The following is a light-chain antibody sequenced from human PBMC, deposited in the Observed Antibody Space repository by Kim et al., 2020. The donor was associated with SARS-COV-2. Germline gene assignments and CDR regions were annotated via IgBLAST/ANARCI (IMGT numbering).Light chain of an antibody. J-gene: IGLJ1*01. CDR3: ISYTSSSTLYV. CDR2: DVS. Sequence: QSALTQPASVSGSPGQSITISCTGTSSDVGGYNYVSWYQQHPGKAPKLMISDVSNRPSGVSNRFSGSKSGNTASLTISGLQAEDEAEYYCISYTSSSTLYVFGTGTQLTVL. V-gene: IGLV2-14*03. CDR1: SSDVGGYNY.